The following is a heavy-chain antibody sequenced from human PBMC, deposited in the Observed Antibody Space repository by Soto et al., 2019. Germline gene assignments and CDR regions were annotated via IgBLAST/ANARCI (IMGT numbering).Heavy chain of an antibody. CDR2: IKQDGSEK. J-gene: IGHJ6*02. CDR1: GFTFSSYW. D-gene: IGHD3-3*01. CDR3: ARERGRKLRLTSQTYYYGMDV. V-gene: IGHV3-7*01. Sequence: GGSLRLSCAASGFTFSSYWMSWVRQAPGKGLEWVANIKQDGSEKYYVDSVKGRFTISRDNAKNSLYLQMNSLRAEDTAVYYCARERGRKLRLTSQTYYYGMDVWGQGTTVTVSS.